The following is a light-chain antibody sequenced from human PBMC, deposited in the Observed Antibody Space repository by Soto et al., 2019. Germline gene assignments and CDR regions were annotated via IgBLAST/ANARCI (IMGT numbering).Light chain of an antibody. CDR3: QSYDSSLSGWV. CDR1: SSNIGAGYG. J-gene: IGLJ3*02. V-gene: IGLV1-40*01. CDR2: VNS. Sequence: QSVLTQPPSVSGAPGQRVTITCTVNSSNIGAGYGVHWYQQLPGTAPKLLIYVNSNRPSGVPDRFSGSKSGTSASLAITGLQAEDEADYYCQSYDSSLSGWVFGGRTKLTVL.